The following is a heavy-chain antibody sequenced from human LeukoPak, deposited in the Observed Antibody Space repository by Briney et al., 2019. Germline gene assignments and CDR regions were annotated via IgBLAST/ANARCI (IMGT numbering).Heavy chain of an antibody. V-gene: IGHV3-23*01. J-gene: IGHJ4*02. CDR2: ISNNGGYA. Sequence: GGSLRLSCAASGFTFSSSAMSWVRQAPGKGLEWVSAISNNGGYAYYADSVQGRFTISRDNSKSTLCLQMNSLRAEDTAVYYCAKQLGYCSDGSCYFPYWGQGTLVTVSS. CDR1: GFTFSSSA. D-gene: IGHD2-15*01. CDR3: AKQLGYCSDGSCYFPY.